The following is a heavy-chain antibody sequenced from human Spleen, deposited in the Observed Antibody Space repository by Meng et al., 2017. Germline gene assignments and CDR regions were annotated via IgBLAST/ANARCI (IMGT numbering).Heavy chain of an antibody. D-gene: IGHD6-13*01. CDR1: GYSFTTYW. V-gene: IGHV5-51*01. CDR3: ARQSYLGIAAAGAFDI. Sequence: GESLKISCKTSGYSFTTYWIGWVRQMPGKGLEWMGIISPGDSDTRYSPSFQGQVTLSVDKSISTAYLQWSSLKASDTAMYYCARQSYLGIAAAGAFDIWGQGTMVT. J-gene: IGHJ3*02. CDR2: ISPGDSDT.